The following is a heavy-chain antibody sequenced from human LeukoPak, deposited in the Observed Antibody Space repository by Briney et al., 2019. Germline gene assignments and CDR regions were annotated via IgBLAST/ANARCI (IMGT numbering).Heavy chain of an antibody. D-gene: IGHD6-13*01. Sequence: GGSLRLSCAASAFTFSSYSMNWVRQAPGKGLEWVSSISSSSSYIYYADSVKGRFTISRDNAKSSLYLQMNSLRAEDTAVYYCARVEAIAAAGSPFDPWGQGTLVTVSS. CDR2: ISSSSSYI. CDR1: AFTFSSYS. CDR3: ARVEAIAAAGSPFDP. V-gene: IGHV3-21*01. J-gene: IGHJ5*02.